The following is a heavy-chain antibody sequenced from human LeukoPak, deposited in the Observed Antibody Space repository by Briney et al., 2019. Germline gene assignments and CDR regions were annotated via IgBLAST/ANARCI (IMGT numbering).Heavy chain of an antibody. CDR3: ARDIRYGDYAGWFDP. V-gene: IGHV3-48*04. Sequence: GGSLRLSCAASGFTFSDYSMNWVRQAPGKGLECVSYISGISTTIYYADAVRGRFTISGDNAKNSLYLQMNSLRAEDAAVYYCARDIRYGDYAGWFDPWGLGTLVTVSS. CDR2: ISGISTTI. D-gene: IGHD4-17*01. J-gene: IGHJ5*02. CDR1: GFTFSDYS.